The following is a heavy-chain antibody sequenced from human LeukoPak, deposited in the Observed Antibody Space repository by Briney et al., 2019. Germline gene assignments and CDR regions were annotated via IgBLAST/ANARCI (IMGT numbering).Heavy chain of an antibody. CDR1: GYSISSGYY. V-gene: IGHV4-34*01. J-gene: IGHJ4*02. CDR3: ARIPPHMTNFDY. CDR2: INHSGST. Sequence: SGTLSLTCAVSGYSISSGYYWSWIRQPPGKGLEWIGEINHSGSTNYNPSLKSRVTISADTSKNQLSLKLSSVTAADTAVYYCARIPPHMTNFDYWGQGTLVTVSS. D-gene: IGHD4-11*01.